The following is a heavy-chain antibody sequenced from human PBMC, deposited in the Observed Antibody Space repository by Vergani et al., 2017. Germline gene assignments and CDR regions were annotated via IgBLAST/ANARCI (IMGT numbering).Heavy chain of an antibody. J-gene: IGHJ5*02. CDR3: ARHSPVEWLVKLGWIDP. Sequence: QLQLQESGRGLVKPSATLSPTCSVSGASIRSSNYYWGWIRQPPGKGLEWIASIYYSGSTYYNPSLKSRVTISVDTSKTQFSLKLSSVTAADKAVYFCARHSPVEWLVKLGWIDPWGKGILVTVSS. CDR2: IYYSGST. CDR1: GASIRSSNYY. V-gene: IGHV4-39*01. D-gene: IGHD6-19*01.